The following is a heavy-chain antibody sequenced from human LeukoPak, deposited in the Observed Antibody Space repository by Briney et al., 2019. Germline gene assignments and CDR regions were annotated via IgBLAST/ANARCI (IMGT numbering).Heavy chain of an antibody. CDR2: IRYDGSNK. CDR3: AKGGTGYYYGMDV. V-gene: IGHV3-30*02. J-gene: IGHJ6*02. CDR1: GFTFSSYG. Sequence: PGESLKISCAASGFTFSSYGMHWVRQAPGKGLEWVAFIRYDGSNKYYADSVKGRFTISRDNSKNTLYLQMNSLRAEDTAVYYCAKGGTGYYYGMDVWGQGTTVTVSS. D-gene: IGHD1-26*01.